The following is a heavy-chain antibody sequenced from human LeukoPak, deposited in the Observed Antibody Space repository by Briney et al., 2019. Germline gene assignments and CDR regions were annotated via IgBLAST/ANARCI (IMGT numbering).Heavy chain of an antibody. CDR2: INYDGSST. Sequence: GGALRLSCAASVCTFSSYWMHWVRQAPGKGLVWVSLINYDGSSTSYADSVKGRFTISRDHAKNTLYLQMNSLRAEDTAVYYCARPTKEGSSWYWWFDPWGQGTLVTVSS. CDR3: ARPTKEGSSWYWWFDP. V-gene: IGHV3-74*01. D-gene: IGHD6-13*01. CDR1: VCTFSSYW. J-gene: IGHJ5*02.